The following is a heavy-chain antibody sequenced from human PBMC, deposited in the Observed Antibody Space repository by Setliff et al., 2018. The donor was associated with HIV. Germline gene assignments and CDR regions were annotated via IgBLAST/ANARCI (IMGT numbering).Heavy chain of an antibody. CDR2: IHTSGST. D-gene: IGHD3-10*01. Sequence: PSETLSLTCTVSGGSISSGSYYWSWIRQPAGKGLEWIGHIHTSGSTKYNPSLKSRVTISADTSKNQFSLNLSSVTAAETAVYYCARVGYHGSGRYSFDYWGQGALVTV. CDR1: GGSISSGSYY. V-gene: IGHV4-61*09. CDR3: ARVGYHGSGRYSFDY. J-gene: IGHJ4*02.